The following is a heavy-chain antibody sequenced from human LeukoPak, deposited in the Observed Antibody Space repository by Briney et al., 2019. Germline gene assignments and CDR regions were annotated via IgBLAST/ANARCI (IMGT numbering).Heavy chain of an antibody. D-gene: IGHD1-7*01. CDR2: INDSGRI. Sequence: PSETLSLTCAVYGGSFSNYYWSWIRQPQGKGLEWIGEINDSGRINYNPSLMSRVTVSVDTSKNQFSLRLTSVTATDTAVYYCARRWNYGRNYYIDVWGNGATVSVSS. CDR3: ARRWNYGRNYYIDV. J-gene: IGHJ6*03. CDR1: GGSFSNYY. V-gene: IGHV4-34*01.